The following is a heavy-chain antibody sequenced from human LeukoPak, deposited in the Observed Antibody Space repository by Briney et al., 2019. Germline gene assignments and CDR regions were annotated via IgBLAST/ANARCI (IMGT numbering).Heavy chain of an antibody. CDR1: GFTFSDYY. CDR3: ARDLMGIVVVTYFDY. CDR2: ISSSGSTI. J-gene: IGHJ4*02. V-gene: IGHV3-11*01. Sequence: GGSLRLSCAASGFTFSDYYMSWIRQAPGKELEWVSYISSSGSTIYYADSVKGRFTISRDNAKNSLYLQMNSLRAEDTAVYYCARDLMGIVVVTYFDYWGQGTLVTVSS. D-gene: IGHD3-22*01.